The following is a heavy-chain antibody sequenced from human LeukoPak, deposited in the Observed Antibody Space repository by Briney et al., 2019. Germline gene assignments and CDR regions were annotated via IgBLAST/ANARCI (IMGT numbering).Heavy chain of an antibody. V-gene: IGHV3-48*03. D-gene: IGHD5-18*01. J-gene: IGHJ4*02. CDR2: ISSSGSTI. Sequence: GGSLRLSCAASGFTFSSYEMNWVRQAPGKGLEWVSYISSSGSTIYYADSVKGRFTISRDNAKNSLYLQMNSLRAEDTAVYYCARDDTRGYSYGRTYYFDYWGQGTLVTVSS. CDR3: ARDDTRGYSYGRTYYFDY. CDR1: GFTFSSYE.